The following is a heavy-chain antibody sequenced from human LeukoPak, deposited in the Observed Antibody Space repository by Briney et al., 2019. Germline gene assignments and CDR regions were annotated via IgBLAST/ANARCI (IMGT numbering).Heavy chain of an antibody. CDR2: IYYSGST. J-gene: IGHJ3*02. CDR3: ARPGIVGALDAFDI. Sequence: SETLSFTCTVSGGSISSSSYYWGWIRQPPGKGLEWIGSIYYSGSTYYNPSLKSRVTIPVDTSKNQFSLKLSSVTAADTAVYYCARPGIVGALDAFDIWGQGTMVTVSS. D-gene: IGHD1-26*01. V-gene: IGHV4-39*07. CDR1: GGSISSSSYY.